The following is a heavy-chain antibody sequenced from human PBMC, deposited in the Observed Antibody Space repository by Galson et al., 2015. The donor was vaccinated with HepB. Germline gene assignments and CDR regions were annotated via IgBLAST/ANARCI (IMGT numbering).Heavy chain of an antibody. V-gene: IGHV4-31*03. CDR2: IYYSGST. CDR3: ARESSGSLRYNWFDP. Sequence: TLSLTCTVSGGSISSGGYYWSWIRQHPGKGLEWIGYIYYSGSTYYNPSLKSRVTISVDTSKNQFSLKLSSVTAADTAVYYCARESSGSLRYNWFDPWGQGTLVTVSS. CDR1: GGSISSGGYY. J-gene: IGHJ5*02. D-gene: IGHD1-26*01.